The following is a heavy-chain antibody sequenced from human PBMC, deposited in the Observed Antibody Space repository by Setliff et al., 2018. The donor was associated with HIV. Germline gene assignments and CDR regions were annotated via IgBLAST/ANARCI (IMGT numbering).Heavy chain of an antibody. CDR2: IYYSGGT. V-gene: IGHV4-59*01. Sequence: SETLSLTCTVSGGSISSYYWSWIRQPPGKGLEWIGYIYYSGGTNYNPSLKSRVTISVDTSKNQFSLKLSSVTAADTAVYYCARGGSSGWERGLGYYYYYYMDVWGKGTTVTVSS. CDR3: ARGGSSGWERGLGYYYYYYMDV. J-gene: IGHJ6*03. D-gene: IGHD6-19*01. CDR1: GGSISSYY.